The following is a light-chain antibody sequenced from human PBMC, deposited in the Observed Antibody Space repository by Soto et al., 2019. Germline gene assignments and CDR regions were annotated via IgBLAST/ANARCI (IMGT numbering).Light chain of an antibody. CDR3: HQYGSSPQT. V-gene: IGKV3-20*01. J-gene: IGKJ1*01. Sequence: EIVLTQSPGTLSLSPGERATLSCRASQSLSSSYLAWYQQKPGQAPRLLIYGTSIRATGIPDRFSGSGSGTEFTLTVDRLEPEDFAVYYCHQYGSSPQTFGRGTKVDIK. CDR1: QSLSSSY. CDR2: GTS.